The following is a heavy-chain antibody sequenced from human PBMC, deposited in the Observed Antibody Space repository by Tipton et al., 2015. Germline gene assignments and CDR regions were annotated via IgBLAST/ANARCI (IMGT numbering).Heavy chain of an antibody. CDR2: ISDSGGST. CDR3: AKDRSPITISRFDP. J-gene: IGHJ5*02. CDR1: GFTFSSYA. V-gene: IGHV3-23*01. D-gene: IGHD3-3*01. Sequence: SLRLSCAASGFTFSSYAMNWVRQAPGKGLEWVSAISDSGGSTYYADSVKGRSTISRDNSKNTLYLQMNSLRAEDTAVYYCAKDRSPITISRFDPWGQGTLVTVSS.